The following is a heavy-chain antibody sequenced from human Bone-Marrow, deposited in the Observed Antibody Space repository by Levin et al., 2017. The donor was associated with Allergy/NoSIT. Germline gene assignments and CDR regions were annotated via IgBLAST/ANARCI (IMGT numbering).Heavy chain of an antibody. V-gene: IGHV3-11*06. CDR1: GFTFSDYY. J-gene: IGHJ6*03. CDR2: ISSGLTYI. CDR3: ARGIRDYYYMDV. D-gene: IGHD3-10*01. Sequence: GESLKISCAASGFTFSDYYMTWIRQAPGKGLEWVSYISSGLTYINYADSVKGRFTISRDNAKNSVYLQMNSLRAEDTAVYYCARGIRDYYYMDVWGQGTTVTVSS.